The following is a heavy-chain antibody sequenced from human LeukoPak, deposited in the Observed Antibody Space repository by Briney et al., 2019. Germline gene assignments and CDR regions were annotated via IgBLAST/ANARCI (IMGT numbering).Heavy chain of an antibody. CDR1: GFTLSSYA. J-gene: IGHJ4*02. CDR2: ISYDGSNK. V-gene: IGHV3-30*09. Sequence: GGSLRLSCAASGFTLSSYAMHWVRQAPGKGLEWVAVISYDGSNKYYADSVKGRFAISRDNSKNTLYLQMNSLRAEDTAVYYCAREPSYYFDYWGQGTLVTVSS. CDR3: AREPSYYFDY.